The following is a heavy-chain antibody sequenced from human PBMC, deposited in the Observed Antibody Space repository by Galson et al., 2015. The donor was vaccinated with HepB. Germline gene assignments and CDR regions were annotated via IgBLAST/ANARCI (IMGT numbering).Heavy chain of an antibody. V-gene: IGHV3-48*01. CDR3: AGCPFRNYFGSGTYFDY. CDR1: GFTFNTYS. Sequence: SLRLSCAVSGFTFNTYSMNWVRQAPGKGLEWISYISTSSETIYYADSVKGRFIISRDNAKNSLYLQMNGLRADDTAIYYCAGCPFRNYFGSGTYFDYWGQGSPVTVSS. J-gene: IGHJ4*02. D-gene: IGHD3-10*01. CDR2: ISTSSETI.